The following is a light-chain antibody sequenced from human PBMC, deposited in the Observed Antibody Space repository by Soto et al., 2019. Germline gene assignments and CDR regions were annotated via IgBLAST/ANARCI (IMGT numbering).Light chain of an antibody. J-gene: IGKJ1*01. CDR2: GAS. V-gene: IGKV3-20*01. Sequence: EIVLTQSPGTLSLSPGERATLSCRASQSVSSSYLAWYQQKPGQAPRLLIYGASSMATGIPDRFSGSGSGTDFTLTISRLEPEDFAVYYCQQYGSLPPTFGQGTKVEIK. CDR3: QQYGSLPPT. CDR1: QSVSSSY.